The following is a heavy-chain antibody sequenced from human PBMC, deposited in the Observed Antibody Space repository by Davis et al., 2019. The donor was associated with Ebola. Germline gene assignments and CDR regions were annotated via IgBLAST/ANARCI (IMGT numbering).Heavy chain of an antibody. D-gene: IGHD3-3*01. CDR3: AREPYDFWSGYSTGHYYYGMDV. CDR2: INSDGSST. V-gene: IGHV3-74*01. CDR1: GFTFSSYW. J-gene: IGHJ6*02. Sequence: GESLKISCAASGFTFSSYWMHWVRQAPGKGLVWVSRINSDGSSTSYADSVKGRFTISRDNAKNTLYLQMNSLRAEDTAVYYCAREPYDFWSGYSTGHYYYGMDVWGQGTTVTVSS.